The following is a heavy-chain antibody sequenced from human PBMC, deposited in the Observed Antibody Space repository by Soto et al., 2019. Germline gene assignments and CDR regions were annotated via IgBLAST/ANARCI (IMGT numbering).Heavy chain of an antibody. Sequence: GASVEVSCKASGYTFTSYGISWVRQAPGQGLEWMGWSSFKNGNTNYAQRFLVRVTMTTDTTTSTAYRELRSLRSDDTAVYYCARLWQGYDIWPGYHPDGLEILAKGTMVLVSS. CDR1: GYTFTSYG. CDR2: SSFKNGNT. CDR3: ARLWQGYDIWPGYHPDGLEI. J-gene: IGHJ3*02. V-gene: IGHV1-18*04. D-gene: IGHD3-9*01.